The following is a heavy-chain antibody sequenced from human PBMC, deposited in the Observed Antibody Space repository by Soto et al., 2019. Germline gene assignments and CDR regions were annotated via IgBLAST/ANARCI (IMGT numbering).Heavy chain of an antibody. V-gene: IGHV1-46*01. D-gene: IGHD2-15*01. CDR2: INPSGGST. J-gene: IGHJ4*01. CDR3: ACGRYCSGGNRLILDF. CDR1: VYTFTRDY. Sequence: ASVNVSFKASVYTFTRDYMHWLQQAPGQGLEWMGIINPSGGSTSYAQKFQGRVTMTRDTSTSTVYMELSSLRSEDTAVYYCACGRYCSGGNRLILDFRGRGTL.